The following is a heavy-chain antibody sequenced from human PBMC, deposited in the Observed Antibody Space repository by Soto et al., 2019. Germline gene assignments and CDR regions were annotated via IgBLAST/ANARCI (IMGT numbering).Heavy chain of an antibody. CDR1: GFTFSNYA. D-gene: IGHD6-19*01. J-gene: IGHJ2*01. CDR2: TSGSAAGT. CDR3: AKSRSAVAAYWYFDI. Sequence: EEQLLESGGGLVQPGGSLRLSCTTSGFTFSNYALNWVRQVPGKGLEWVSGTSGSAAGTYYTDSVQGRFTISRDNSKNTLYLQMNSLRAEDTALYYCAKSRSAVAAYWYFDIWGRGTLVTVSS. V-gene: IGHV3-23*01.